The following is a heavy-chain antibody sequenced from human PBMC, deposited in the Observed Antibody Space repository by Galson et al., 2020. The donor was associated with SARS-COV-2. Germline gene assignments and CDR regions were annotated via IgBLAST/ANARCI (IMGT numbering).Heavy chain of an antibody. J-gene: IGHJ4*02. CDR1: GFVFTDFA. CDR3: AKDGGGWYTSGWYYFDN. CDR2: SSGSGANT. D-gene: IGHD6-19*01. Sequence: RLSCAASGFVFTDFAMSWVRQAPGKGLEWVSTSSGSGANTYYADSVKGRFTISRDNPKNTLYLQMNSLRAEDTAIYYCAKDGGGWYTSGWYYFDNWGQGTLVTVSS. V-gene: IGHV3-23*01.